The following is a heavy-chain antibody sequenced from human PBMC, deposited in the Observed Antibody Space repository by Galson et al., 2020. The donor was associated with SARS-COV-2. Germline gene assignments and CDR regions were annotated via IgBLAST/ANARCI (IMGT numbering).Heavy chain of an antibody. D-gene: IGHD6-13*01. CDR2: ISNDGSNK. V-gene: IGHV3-30*04. J-gene: IGHJ4*02. CDR3: AREVGSWYEVDY. CDR1: GFTFSSYA. Sequence: GESLKISCAASGFTFSSYAMHWVRQAPGKGLEWVADISNDGSNKYYADSVKGRFTISRDNSKNTLYLQMNSLRAEDTAVYYCAREVGSWYEVDYWGQGTLVTVSS.